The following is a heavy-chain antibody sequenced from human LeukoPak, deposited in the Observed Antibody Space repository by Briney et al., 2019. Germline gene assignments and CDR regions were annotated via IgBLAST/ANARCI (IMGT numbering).Heavy chain of an antibody. D-gene: IGHD6-13*01. CDR3: AKDLWSSSWYWWEPHGVFDY. CDR1: GFIFSNYW. CDR2: ITSDGSST. J-gene: IGHJ4*02. V-gene: IGHV3-74*01. Sequence: QTGGSLRLSCAASGFIFSNYWMHWVRQAPGKGLVWVSRITSDGSSTNYADSVKGRFTISRDNAKNTLYLQMNSLRAEDTAVYYCAKDLWSSSWYWWEPHGVFDYWGQGTLVTVSS.